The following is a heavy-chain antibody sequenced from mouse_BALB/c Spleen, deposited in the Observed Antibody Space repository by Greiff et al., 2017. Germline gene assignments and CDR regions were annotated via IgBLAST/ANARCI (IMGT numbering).Heavy chain of an antibody. CDR1: GYTFTSYW. Sequence: VQLQQSGAELVKPGASVKMSCKASGYTFTSYWMHWVKQRPGQGLEWIGVIDPSDSYTSYNQKFKGKATLTVDTSSSTAYMQLSSLTSEDSAVYYCTKGGDYWGQGTTLTVSS. D-gene: IGHD1-3*01. CDR2: IDPSDSYT. V-gene: IGHV1S127*01. CDR3: TKGGDY. J-gene: IGHJ2*01.